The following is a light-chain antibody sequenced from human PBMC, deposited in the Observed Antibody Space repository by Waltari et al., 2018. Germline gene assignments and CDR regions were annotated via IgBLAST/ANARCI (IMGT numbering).Light chain of an antibody. J-gene: IGLJ1*01. CDR3: SSYAGSNNLV. CDR2: EVN. V-gene: IGLV2-8*01. Sequence: QSALTQPPSASGSPGQSVTISCTGTSSDVGVYKFVSWYQQHPGRAPKLMIYEVNQRPSGVPDRFSGSKSGNTASLTVSGLQAEDEADYYCSSYAGSNNLVFGTGTKVTVL. CDR1: SSDVGVYKF.